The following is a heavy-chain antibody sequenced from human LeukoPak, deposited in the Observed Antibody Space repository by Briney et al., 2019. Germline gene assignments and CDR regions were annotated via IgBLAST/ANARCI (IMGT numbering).Heavy chain of an antibody. V-gene: IGHV3-48*02. CDR2: ISKDSYDI. Sequence: GGSLALSCAAGGFNFNIYNMNWVRQAPGKGLQGVSHISKDSYDISYADSVRGRFTVSRDNAKSSLYLQMSSLRDEDTAVYYCARDFRGNYSLDYWAQGNQVTVSS. D-gene: IGHD1-7*01. J-gene: IGHJ4*02. CDR1: GFNFNIYN. CDR3: ARDFRGNYSLDY.